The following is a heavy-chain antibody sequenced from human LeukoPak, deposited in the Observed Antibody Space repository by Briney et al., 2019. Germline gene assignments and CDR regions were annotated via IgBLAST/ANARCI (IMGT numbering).Heavy chain of an antibody. CDR3: AKDQVAATYYYGMDV. V-gene: IGHV3-23*01. D-gene: IGHD2-15*01. CDR1: GFTFSDYY. CDR2: ISGSGGDT. Sequence: PGGSLRLSCAASGFTFSDYYMSWIRQAPGKGLEWVSAISGSGGDTYYADSVKGRFTISRDNSKNTLYLQMNSLRAEDTAVYYCAKDQVAATYYYGMDVWGQGTTVTVSS. J-gene: IGHJ6*02.